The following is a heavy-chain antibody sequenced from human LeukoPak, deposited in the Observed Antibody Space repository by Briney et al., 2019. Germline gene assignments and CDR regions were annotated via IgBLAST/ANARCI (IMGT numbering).Heavy chain of an antibody. CDR3: AKGYDSSGDYYFDY. D-gene: IGHD3-22*01. J-gene: IGHJ4*02. CDR1: GGTFSSYA. Sequence: SVKVSFKASGGTFSSYAISWVRQAPGQGLEWMGGIIPIFGTANYAQKFQGRVTITADESTSTAYMELSSLRAEDTAVYYCAKGYDSSGDYYFDYWGQGTLVTVSS. CDR2: IIPIFGTA. V-gene: IGHV1-69*13.